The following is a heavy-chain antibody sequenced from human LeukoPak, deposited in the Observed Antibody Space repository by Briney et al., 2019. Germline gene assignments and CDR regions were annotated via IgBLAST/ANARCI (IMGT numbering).Heavy chain of an antibody. J-gene: IGHJ4*02. CDR1: GYTFTGYY. CDR2: INPNSGGT. Sequence: VASVKVSCKASGYTFTGYYMHWVRQAPGQGLEWMGWINPNSGGTNYAQKFQGRVTMTRDTSISTAYMELSRLRSDDTAVYYCATLTFGGVIVRWSFDYWGQGTLVTVSS. V-gene: IGHV1-2*02. D-gene: IGHD3-16*02. CDR3: ATLTFGGVIVRWSFDY.